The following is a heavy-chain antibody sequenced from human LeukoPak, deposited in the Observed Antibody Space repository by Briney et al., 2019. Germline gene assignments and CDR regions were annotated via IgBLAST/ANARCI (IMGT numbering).Heavy chain of an antibody. CDR3: AGVFSGRRPFEL. J-gene: IGHJ4*02. V-gene: IGHV4-59*01. D-gene: IGHD3-10*01. CDR1: GGSISSYY. CDR2: VYYRGAT. Sequence: ETLSLTCTVSGGSISSYYWNWIRQPPGKGLEWIGYVYYRGATDYNPSLKTRVTTSIDTSKKQFSLKLSSVTAADTAVYFCAGVFSGRRPFELWGKGTLVTVSS.